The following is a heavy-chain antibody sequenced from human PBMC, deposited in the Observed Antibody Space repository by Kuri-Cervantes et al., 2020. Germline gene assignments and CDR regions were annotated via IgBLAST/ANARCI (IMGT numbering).Heavy chain of an antibody. V-gene: IGHV3-30*06. Sequence: GGSLRLSCAASGFTFSSYGMHWVRQAPGKGLEWVAVISYDGSNKYYADSVKGRFTISRDNSKNTLYLQMNSLRAEDTAVYYCARGIQEFDPWGQGTLVTVSS. CDR1: GFTFSSYG. CDR2: ISYDGSNK. J-gene: IGHJ5*02. CDR3: ARGIQEFDP.